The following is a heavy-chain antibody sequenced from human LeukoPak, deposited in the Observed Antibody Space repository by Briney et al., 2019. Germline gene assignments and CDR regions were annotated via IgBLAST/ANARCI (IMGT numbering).Heavy chain of an antibody. D-gene: IGHD3-22*01. Sequence: ASVTVSCKASGYTFTSSYMHWVRRAPGQGLEWMGIINPSGGSTRYEQKLQDRVTMTRDMSTSTVYMELSSLRSEDTAVYYCARGDSSGYKKFDYWGQGTLVTVSS. CDR2: INPSGGST. V-gene: IGHV1-46*01. CDR1: GYTFTSSY. CDR3: ARGDSSGYKKFDY. J-gene: IGHJ4*02.